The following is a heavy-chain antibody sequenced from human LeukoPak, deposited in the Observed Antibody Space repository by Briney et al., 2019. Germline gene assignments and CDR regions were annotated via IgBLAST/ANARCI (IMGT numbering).Heavy chain of an antibody. CDR2: ISYDGSNK. Sequence: GGSLRLSCAASGFTFSSYGMHWVRQAPGKGLEWVAVISYDGSNKYYADSVKGRFTISRDNSKNTLYLQMNSLRAEDTAVYYCARELEGYCSSTSCYYFDYWGQGTLVTVSS. V-gene: IGHV3-30*03. CDR3: ARELEGYCSSTSCYYFDY. J-gene: IGHJ4*02. D-gene: IGHD2-2*01. CDR1: GFTFSSYG.